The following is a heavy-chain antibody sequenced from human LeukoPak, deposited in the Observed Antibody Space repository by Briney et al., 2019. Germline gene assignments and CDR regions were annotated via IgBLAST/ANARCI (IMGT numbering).Heavy chain of an antibody. Sequence: PSETLSLTCTVSGGSISSYYWSWIRQPPGKGLEWIGYIYYSGSTNCNPSLKSRVTISVDTSKNQFSLKLSSVTAADTTVYYCASREYYYDSSSYYSYFQHWGQGTLVTVSS. J-gene: IGHJ1*01. CDR1: GGSISSYY. CDR2: IYYSGST. V-gene: IGHV4-59*01. D-gene: IGHD3-22*01. CDR3: ASREYYYDSSSYYSYFQH.